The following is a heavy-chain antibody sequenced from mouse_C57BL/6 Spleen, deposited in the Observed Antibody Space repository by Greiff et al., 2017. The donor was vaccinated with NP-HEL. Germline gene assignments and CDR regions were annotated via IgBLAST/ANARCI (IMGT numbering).Heavy chain of an antibody. J-gene: IGHJ2*01. CDR2: IDPETGGT. Sequence: VQLQQSGAELVRPGASVTLSCKASGYTFTDYEMHWVKQTPVHGLEWIGAIDPETGGTAYNQKFKGKAILTADKSSSTAYMKLRSLTSEDSSVYYYTGAETYYSNPYYFGYWGQGTTLTVSS. CDR1: GYTFTDYE. V-gene: IGHV1-15*01. D-gene: IGHD2-5*01. CDR3: TGAETYYSNPYYFGY.